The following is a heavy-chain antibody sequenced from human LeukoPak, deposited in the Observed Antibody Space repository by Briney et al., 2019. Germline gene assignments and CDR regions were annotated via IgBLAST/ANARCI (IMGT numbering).Heavy chain of an antibody. CDR2: INPNSGGT. CDR3: ARPYGDNDLDWFDP. CDR1: GYTFTGYY. J-gene: IGHJ5*02. D-gene: IGHD4-17*01. Sequence: ASVKVSCKASGYTFTGYYMHWVRQAPGQGLEWMGWINPNSGGTNYAQKFQGRVTMTRDTSISTAYMELSRLRSDDTAVYYCARPYGDNDLDWFDPWGQGTLVTVSS. V-gene: IGHV1-2*02.